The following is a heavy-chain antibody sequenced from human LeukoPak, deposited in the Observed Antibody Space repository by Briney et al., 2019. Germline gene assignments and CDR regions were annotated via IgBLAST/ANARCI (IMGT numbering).Heavy chain of an antibody. CDR2: ISSSSSYI. Sequence: GGSLRLSCAASGFTFSSYSMNWVRQAPGKGLEWVSSISSSSSYIYYADSVKGRFTISRDHAKNSLYLQMNSLRAEDTAVYYCASSIAVAGRDYWGQGTLVTVSS. D-gene: IGHD6-19*01. CDR3: ASSIAVAGRDY. CDR1: GFTFSSYS. V-gene: IGHV3-21*01. J-gene: IGHJ4*02.